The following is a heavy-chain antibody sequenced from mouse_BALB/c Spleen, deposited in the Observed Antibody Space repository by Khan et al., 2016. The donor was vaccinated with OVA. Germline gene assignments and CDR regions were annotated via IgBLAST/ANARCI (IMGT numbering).Heavy chain of an antibody. Sequence: QVQLKQSGPGLVAPSQSLSITCTVSGFSLTSYGVHWVRQPPGKGLEWLGVIWAGGSTNYNSALMSRLSLRRDKSKSQVFLKMNSLQTGDTATYYCARGDGYYDDAMDYWGQGTSVTVSS. CDR3: ARGDGYYDDAMDY. J-gene: IGHJ4*01. D-gene: IGHD2-3*01. CDR2: IWAGGST. V-gene: IGHV2-9*02. CDR1: GFSLTSYG.